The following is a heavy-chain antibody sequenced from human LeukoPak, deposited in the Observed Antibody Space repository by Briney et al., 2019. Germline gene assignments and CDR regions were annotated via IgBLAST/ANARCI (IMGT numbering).Heavy chain of an antibody. CDR3: ARGPPRGKYYYMDV. D-gene: IGHD1-1*01. CDR1: GFTFSSFN. J-gene: IGHJ6*03. Sequence: GGSLRLSCAASGFTFSSFNMHWVRQPTGQGLEWVSTIGTASDTYYPGSVEGRFTLSRDNAKNSLYLQMNSLTVGDTAVYYCARGPPRGKYYYMDVWGKGTTVTVSS. V-gene: IGHV3-13*01. CDR2: IGTASDT.